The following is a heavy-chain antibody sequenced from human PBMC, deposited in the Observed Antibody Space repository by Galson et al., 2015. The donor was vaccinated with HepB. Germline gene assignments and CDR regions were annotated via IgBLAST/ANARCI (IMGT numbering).Heavy chain of an antibody. D-gene: IGHD3-3*01. CDR2: INAGNGNT. V-gene: IGHV1-3*01. CDR1: GYTFTSYA. Sequence: SVKVSCKASGYTFTSYAMHWVRQAPGQRLEWMGWINAGNGNTKYSQKFQGRVTITRDTSTSTAYMELSSLRSEDTAIYYCARDTRKKSFDYWGQGTLVTVSS. CDR3: ARDTRKKSFDY. J-gene: IGHJ4*02.